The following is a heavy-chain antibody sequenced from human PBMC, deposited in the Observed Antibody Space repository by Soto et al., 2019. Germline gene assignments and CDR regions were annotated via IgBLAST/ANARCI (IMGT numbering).Heavy chain of an antibody. CDR3: TRHARTEYCSGGSCYSGVNWFDP. CDR2: IYYSGST. Sequence: SETLSLTCTVSGGSISSYYWSWIRQPPGKGLEWIGYIYYSGSTNYNPSLKSGVTISVDTSKNQFSLKLSSVTAADTTVYYCTRHARTEYCSGGSCYSGVNWFDPWGQGTLVTVSS. CDR1: GGSISSYY. V-gene: IGHV4-59*08. D-gene: IGHD2-15*01. J-gene: IGHJ5*02.